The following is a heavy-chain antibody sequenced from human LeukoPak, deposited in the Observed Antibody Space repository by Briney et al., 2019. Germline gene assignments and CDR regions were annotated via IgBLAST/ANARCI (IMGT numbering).Heavy chain of an antibody. D-gene: IGHD3-3*01. CDR2: ISAYNGNT. CDR1: GYTFTSYG. CDR3: ARNSRYDFWSGYSDY. J-gene: IGHJ4*02. V-gene: IGHV1-18*01. Sequence: GASVKVSCKASGYTFTSYGISWVRQAPGQRLEWMGWISAYNGNTNYAQKLQGRVTMTTDTSTSTAYMELRSLRSDDTAVYYCARNSRYDFWSGYSDYWGQGTLVTVSS.